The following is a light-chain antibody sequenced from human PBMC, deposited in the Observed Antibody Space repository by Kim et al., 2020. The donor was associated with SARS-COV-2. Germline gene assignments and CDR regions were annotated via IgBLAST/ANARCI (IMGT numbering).Light chain of an antibody. CDR2: YDS. CDR3: QVWDTDTDDYV. Sequence: PGQTARTTCGGNHIGGHGVHWYQQRTGQAPVLVIYYDSDRPSGIPERFSGSKAATAATLTISRVEAGDEADYYCQVWDTDTDDYVFGTGTKVTVL. V-gene: IGLV3-21*01. J-gene: IGLJ1*01. CDR1: HIGGHG.